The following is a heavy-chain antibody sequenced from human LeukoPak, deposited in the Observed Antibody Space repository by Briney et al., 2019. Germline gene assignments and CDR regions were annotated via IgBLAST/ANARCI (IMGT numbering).Heavy chain of an antibody. CDR3: ARINWLDL. J-gene: IGHJ5*02. Sequence: GGSLRLSCAASGFTFTRFNMNWVRQAPGKGMELVSSISTSGTYIYYADSVKGRFTISRDNAKKSLYLQMNSLRAEDTAVYYCARINWLDLWGQGTLVTVSS. CDR2: ISTSGTYI. CDR1: GFTFTRFN. V-gene: IGHV3-21*01.